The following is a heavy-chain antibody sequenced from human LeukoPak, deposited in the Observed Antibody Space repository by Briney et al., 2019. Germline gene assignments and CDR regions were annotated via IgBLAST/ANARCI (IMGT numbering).Heavy chain of an antibody. CDR1: GFTFSSYE. Sequence: GGSLRLSCAASGFTFSSYEMNWGRQAPGKGLEWVSYISSSGSTIYYADSVKGRFTFSRDNAKNSLYLQMNSLRAEDTAVYYCAELGITMIGGVWGKGTTVTISS. V-gene: IGHV3-48*03. D-gene: IGHD3-10*02. CDR2: ISSSGSTI. CDR3: AELGITMIGGV. J-gene: IGHJ6*04.